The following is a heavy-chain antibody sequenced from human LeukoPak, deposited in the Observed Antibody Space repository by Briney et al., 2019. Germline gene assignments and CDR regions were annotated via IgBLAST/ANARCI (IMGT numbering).Heavy chain of an antibody. CDR2: IYHIGST. CDR1: GYSISSGYY. J-gene: IGHJ4*02. Sequence: PSETLSLTCAVSGYSISSGYYWGWIRQPPGKGREGIGGIYHIGSTTHNPTLKSRVTISVDTSKNQFSLKLSSVTAADTAVYYCARVRDDIVVVPAAPPGGGGRYYFDYWGQGTLVTVSS. CDR3: ARVRDDIVVVPAAPPGGGGRYYFDY. D-gene: IGHD2-2*01. V-gene: IGHV4-38-2*01.